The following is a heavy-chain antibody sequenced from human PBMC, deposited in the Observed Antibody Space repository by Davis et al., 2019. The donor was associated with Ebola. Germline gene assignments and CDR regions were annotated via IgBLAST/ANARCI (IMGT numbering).Heavy chain of an antibody. CDR1: GYTFTSYG. V-gene: IGHV1-2*06. CDR3: ATHWVGGWNDPFDY. D-gene: IGHD1-1*01. CDR2: INPNSGGT. Sequence: ASVKVSCKASGYTFTSYGITWVRQAPGQGLEWMGRINPNSGGTNYAQKFQGRVTMTRDTSISTAYMELSRLRSDDTAVYYCATHWVGGWNDPFDYWGQGTLVTVSS. J-gene: IGHJ4*02.